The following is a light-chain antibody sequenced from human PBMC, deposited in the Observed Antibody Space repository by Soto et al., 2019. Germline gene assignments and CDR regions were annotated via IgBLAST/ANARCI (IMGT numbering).Light chain of an antibody. CDR1: QSVKSY. CDR2: GAS. V-gene: IGKV3-15*01. J-gene: IGKJ4*01. Sequence: EKVMTQSPAALSVSPGERATLSCRASQSVKSYLAWYQQKPGQAPRLLLYGASTRATGIPARFSGSASGTEFTLTISSLQSEDSAVYYCQQYNDWPLTFGGGTKVEIK. CDR3: QQYNDWPLT.